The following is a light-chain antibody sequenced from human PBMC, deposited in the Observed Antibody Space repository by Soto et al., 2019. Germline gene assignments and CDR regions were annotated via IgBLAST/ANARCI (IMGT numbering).Light chain of an antibody. CDR2: GVT. Sequence: QSVLAQPASVSGSPGQSITISCTGTSRDVGGYNYVSWYQQYPGKAPKLMIYGVTNRPSGVSNRFSGSKTGNTASLTISGLRAEDEAYYYCFSHRRGDSHVFGTGTKVTV. CDR1: SRDVGGYNY. CDR3: FSHRRGDSHV. V-gene: IGLV2-14*01. J-gene: IGLJ1*01.